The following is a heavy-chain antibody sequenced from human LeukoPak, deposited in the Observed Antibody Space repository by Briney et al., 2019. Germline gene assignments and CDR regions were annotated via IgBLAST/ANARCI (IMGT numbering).Heavy chain of an antibody. CDR2: IYTSGST. D-gene: IGHD5-12*01. Sequence: SETLSLTCTVSGGSISSYYWSWIRQPAGKGLEWIGRIYTSGSTNYNPSLKSRVPMSVDTSKNQFSLKLSSVTAADTAVYYCARDPISSYSGYANWFDPWGQGTLVTVSS. V-gene: IGHV4-4*07. CDR3: ARDPISSYSGYANWFDP. J-gene: IGHJ5*02. CDR1: GGSISSYY.